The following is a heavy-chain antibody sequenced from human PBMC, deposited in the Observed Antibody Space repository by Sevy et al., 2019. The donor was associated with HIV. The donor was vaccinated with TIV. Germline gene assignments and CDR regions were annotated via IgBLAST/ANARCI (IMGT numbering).Heavy chain of an antibody. V-gene: IGHV4-31*03. CDR2: IYYSGNT. CDR1: GGSISSGGYY. Sequence: SETLSLTCTVSGGSISSGGYYWSWNRQHPGKGLEWIGYIYYSGNTYYNPSLKSRVTISVDTSKNQFSLKLSSVTAADTAVYYCARDLFDSSAYNWFDPWGQGTLVTVSS. CDR3: ARDLFDSSAYNWFDP. J-gene: IGHJ5*02. D-gene: IGHD3-22*01.